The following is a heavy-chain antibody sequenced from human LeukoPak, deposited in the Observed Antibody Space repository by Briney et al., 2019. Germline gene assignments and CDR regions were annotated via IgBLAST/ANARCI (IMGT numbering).Heavy chain of an antibody. CDR1: GYTFTGYY. V-gene: IGHV1-2*02. Sequence: ASVKVSCKASGYTFTGYYMHWVRQAPGQGLEGMGWINPNSGGTNYAQKFQGRVTMTRDTSISTAYMELSRLRSDDTAVYYCARDPGYGEGVDYWGQGTLVTVSS. D-gene: IGHD4-17*01. CDR2: INPNSGGT. CDR3: ARDPGYGEGVDY. J-gene: IGHJ4*02.